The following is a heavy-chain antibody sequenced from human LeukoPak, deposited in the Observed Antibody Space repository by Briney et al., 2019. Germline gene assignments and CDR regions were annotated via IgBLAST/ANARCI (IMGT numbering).Heavy chain of an antibody. D-gene: IGHD3-22*01. CDR3: ARIGGGYYDSSGYLVDY. J-gene: IGHJ4*02. Sequence: PSQTLSLTCTVSGGSISSGSYYWSWIRQPAGKGLEWIGRIYTSGSTNYNPSLKSRVTISVDTSKNQFSLKLSSVTAADTAVYYCARIGGGYYDSSGYLVDYWGQGTLVTVSS. CDR1: GGSISSGSYY. V-gene: IGHV4-61*02. CDR2: IYTSGST.